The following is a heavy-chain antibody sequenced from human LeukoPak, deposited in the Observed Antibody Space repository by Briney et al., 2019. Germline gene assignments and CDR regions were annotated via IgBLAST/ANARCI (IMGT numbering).Heavy chain of an antibody. J-gene: IGHJ4*02. CDR2: IYYSGST. CDR3: ARAPPPRYSYGFYFDY. Sequence: SETLSLTCTVSGGSISSYYWSWIRQPPGKGLGWIGYIYYSGSTNYNPSLKSRVTISVDTSKNQFSLKLSSVTAADTAVYYCARAPPPRYSYGFYFDYWGQGTLVTVSS. CDR1: GGSISSYY. D-gene: IGHD5-18*01. V-gene: IGHV4-59*01.